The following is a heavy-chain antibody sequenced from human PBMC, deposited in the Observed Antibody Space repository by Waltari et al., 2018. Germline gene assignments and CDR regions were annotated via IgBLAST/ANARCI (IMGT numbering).Heavy chain of an antibody. J-gene: IGHJ3*02. CDR2: INHSGST. Sequence: QVQLQQWGAGLLKPSETLSLTCAVYGGSFSGYYWSWIRQPPGKGLEWIGEINHSGSTNYNPSLKSRVTISVDTSKNQFSLKLSSVTAADTAVYYCARAPDYDFWSGYLDAFDIWGQGTMVTVSS. D-gene: IGHD3-3*01. V-gene: IGHV4-34*01. CDR1: GGSFSGYY. CDR3: ARAPDYDFWSGYLDAFDI.